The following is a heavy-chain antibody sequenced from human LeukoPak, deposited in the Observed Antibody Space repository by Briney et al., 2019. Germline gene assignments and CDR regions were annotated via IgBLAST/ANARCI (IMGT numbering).Heavy chain of an antibody. J-gene: IGHJ4*02. CDR3: ARDPRYYDFWSGQPQPTYLDY. V-gene: IGHV1-2*06. D-gene: IGHD3-3*01. CDR2: INPNSGGT. CDR1: GYTFTGYY. Sequence: ASVKVSCKASGYTFTGYYMHWVRQAPGQGLEWMGRINPNSGGTNYAQKFQGRVTITRDTSASTAYMELSSLRSEDTAVYYCARDPRYYDFWSGQPQPTYLDYWGQGTLVTVSS.